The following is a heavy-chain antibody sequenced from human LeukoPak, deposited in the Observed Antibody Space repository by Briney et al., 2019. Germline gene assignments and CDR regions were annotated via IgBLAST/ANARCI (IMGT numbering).Heavy chain of an antibody. CDR3: AREVVAVAGVRYFDY. Sequence: ASVKVSCKASGYTFTGYYMHWVRQAPGQGLEWMGRINPNSGGTNYAQKFQGRVTMTRDTSISTAYMELSRLRSDDTAVYYCAREVVAVAGVRYFDYWGQGTLVTASS. D-gene: IGHD6-19*01. CDR2: INPNSGGT. V-gene: IGHV1-2*06. J-gene: IGHJ4*02. CDR1: GYTFTGYY.